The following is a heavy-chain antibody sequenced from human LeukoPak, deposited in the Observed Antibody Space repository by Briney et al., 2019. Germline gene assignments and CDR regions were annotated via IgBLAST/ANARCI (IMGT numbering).Heavy chain of an antibody. CDR2: INWNGGSA. D-gene: IGHD4-23*01. J-gene: IGHJ4*02. V-gene: IGHV3-20*04. CDR3: AREYVGNYFEY. CDR1: GFTFDDYT. Sequence: GGSLRLSCAASGFTFDDYTMSWVRQAPGKGLEWVSGINWNGGSAGYADSVKGRFTISRDNAKNSLYLQMNSLRAEDTAVYYCAREYVGNYFEYWGQGVLVTVFS.